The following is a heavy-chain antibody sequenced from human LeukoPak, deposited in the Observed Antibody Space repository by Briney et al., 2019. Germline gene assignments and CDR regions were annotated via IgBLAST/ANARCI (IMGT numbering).Heavy chain of an antibody. J-gene: IGHJ4*02. CDR3: ARGTVDGYNYLDY. D-gene: IGHD5-24*01. V-gene: IGHV3-33*01. Sequence: PGGSLRLSCAASGFTFSSYGMHWVRQAPGKGLEWVAVIWYDGSNKYHADSVKGRFTISRDNSKNTLYLQMNSLRAEDTAVYYCARGTVDGYNYLDYWGQGTLVTVSS. CDR1: GFTFSSYG. CDR2: IWYDGSNK.